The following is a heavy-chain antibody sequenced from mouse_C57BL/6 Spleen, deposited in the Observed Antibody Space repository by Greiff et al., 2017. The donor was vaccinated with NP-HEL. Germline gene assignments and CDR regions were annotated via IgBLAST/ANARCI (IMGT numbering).Heavy chain of an antibody. J-gene: IGHJ3*01. CDR3: TRGGSDYDGAWFAY. V-gene: IGHV1-15*01. Sequence: VQLQESGAELVRPGASVTLSCKASGYTFTDYEMHWVKQTPVHGLEWIGAIDPETGGTAYNQKFKGKAILTADESSSTAYMELRSLTSEDSAVYYCTRGGSDYDGAWFAYWGQGTLVTVSA. CDR1: GYTFTDYE. CDR2: IDPETGGT. D-gene: IGHD2-4*01.